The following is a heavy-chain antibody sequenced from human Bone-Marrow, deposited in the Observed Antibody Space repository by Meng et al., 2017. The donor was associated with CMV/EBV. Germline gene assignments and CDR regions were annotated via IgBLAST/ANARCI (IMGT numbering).Heavy chain of an antibody. CDR1: GGSFSGYY. J-gene: IGHJ4*02. CDR3: ARGDSSSWYLY. Sequence: SETLSLTCAVYGGSFSGYYWSWIRQPPGKGLEWIGEINHSGSTNYNPSLKSRVTISVDTSKNQFSLKLSSVTAADTAVYYCARGDSSSWYLYWGQGTLVTVSS. D-gene: IGHD6-13*01. V-gene: IGHV4-34*01. CDR2: INHSGST.